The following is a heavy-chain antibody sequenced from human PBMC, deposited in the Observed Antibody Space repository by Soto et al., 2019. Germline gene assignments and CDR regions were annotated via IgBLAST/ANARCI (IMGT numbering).Heavy chain of an antibody. CDR1: GGSISSYY. V-gene: IGHV4-59*01. Sequence: SETLSLTCTVSGGSISSYYWSWIRQPPGKGLEWIGYIYYSGSTNYNPSLKSRVTISVDTSKNQFSLKLSSVTAADTAVYYCARAGYDFWSGYYTLDHYYYYYIDVWGKGTTVTVSS. D-gene: IGHD3-3*01. CDR2: IYYSGST. CDR3: ARAGYDFWSGYYTLDHYYYYYIDV. J-gene: IGHJ6*03.